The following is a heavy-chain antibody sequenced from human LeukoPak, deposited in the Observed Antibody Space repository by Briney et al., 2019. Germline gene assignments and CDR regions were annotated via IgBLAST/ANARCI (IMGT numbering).Heavy chain of an antibody. J-gene: IGHJ4*02. V-gene: IGHV3-23*01. CDR3: AKQIGYCGHGTCLFDS. CDR1: GFAFSSSA. CDR2: TSSDGSHA. D-gene: IGHD2-15*01. Sequence: GGSLRLSCVASGFAFSSSAMSWVRQAPGKGLEWVSATSSDGSHAFYADSVKGRFTISRDNSKNTLYLQMNSLRPEDTAMFYCAKQIGYCGHGTCLFDSWGQGALVTVSS.